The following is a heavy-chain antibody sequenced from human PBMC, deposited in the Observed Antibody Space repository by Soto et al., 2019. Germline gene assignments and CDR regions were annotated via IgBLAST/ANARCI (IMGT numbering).Heavy chain of an antibody. CDR1: GDSISSGSYY. J-gene: IGHJ5*02. Sequence: SETLSLTCFVSGDSISSGSYYWNWIRQHPGKGLEWIGYMYYSGSTYYNPSLKSRITISRDTSKNQFSLRLSSVTAADTAMYYCARDNPDGCRPGFDPWGQGILVTVSS. V-gene: IGHV4-31*03. CDR2: MYYSGST. CDR3: ARDNPDGCRPGFDP. D-gene: IGHD2-8*01.